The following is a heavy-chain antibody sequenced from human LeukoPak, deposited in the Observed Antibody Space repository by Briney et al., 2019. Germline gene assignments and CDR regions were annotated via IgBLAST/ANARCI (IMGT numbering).Heavy chain of an antibody. V-gene: IGHV3-74*01. D-gene: IGHD2-8*02. CDR2: ISPTGSTT. J-gene: IGHJ4*02. CDR1: GCSFSGHG. CDR3: ERGHNSHWSGCDL. Sequence: PGGSLRLSCTASGCSFSGHGMHWARELPGKGLFLVSRISPTGSTTIYADSVKGRFTVSRDNAKNTLYLKVNNLRDEDTAVYYCERGHNSHWSGCDLWGQGTMLTVSS.